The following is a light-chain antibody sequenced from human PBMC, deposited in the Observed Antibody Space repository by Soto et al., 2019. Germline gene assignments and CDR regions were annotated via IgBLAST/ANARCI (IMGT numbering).Light chain of an antibody. CDR1: QDISNY. CDR2: AAS. J-gene: IGKJ4*01. Sequence: IQLTQSPSSLSASVGDRVTITCRASQDISNYLAWYQQKPGKAPNLLIYAASTLQSGVPSRFSGSGSGTDFTLTISSLQPEDSATYYCQQLNTFLPTLGGGTKVDIK. V-gene: IGKV1-9*01. CDR3: QQLNTFLPT.